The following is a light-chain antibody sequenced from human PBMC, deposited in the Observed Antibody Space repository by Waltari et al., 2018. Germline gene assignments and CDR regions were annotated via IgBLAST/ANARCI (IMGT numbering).Light chain of an antibody. CDR2: DAS. CDR1: QSVSSY. J-gene: IGKJ1*01. CDR3: QQERT. V-gene: IGKV3-11*01. Sequence: EIVLTQSPATLSLSPGERPTISFRASQSVSSYLAWYQQKPGQAPRILIYDASNRATGIPARFSGSGSGTDFTLTISSLEPEDFAVYYCQQERTFGQGTKVEIK.